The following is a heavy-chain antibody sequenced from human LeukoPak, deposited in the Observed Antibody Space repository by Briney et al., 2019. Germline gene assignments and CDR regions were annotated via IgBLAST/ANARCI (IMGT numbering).Heavy chain of an antibody. CDR1: GGSISSYY. CDR3: AKDRYYDFWSGYNTIDY. J-gene: IGHJ4*02. CDR2: IYTSGST. V-gene: IGHV4-4*07. Sequence: SETLSLTCTVSGGSISSYYWSWIRQPAGKGLEWIGRIYTSGSTNYNPSLKSRVTMSVDTSKNQFSLKLSSVTAADTAVYYCAKDRYYDFWSGYNTIDYWGQGTLVTVSS. D-gene: IGHD3-3*01.